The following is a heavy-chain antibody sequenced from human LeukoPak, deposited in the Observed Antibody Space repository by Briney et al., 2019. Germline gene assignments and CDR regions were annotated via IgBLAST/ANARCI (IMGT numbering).Heavy chain of an antibody. CDR2: IRYDGSNK. D-gene: IGHD3-10*01. J-gene: IGHJ4*02. CDR3: AKLGAGYGSGDLTIVVDY. CDR1: GFTFSSYG. V-gene: IGHV3-30*02. Sequence: GGSLRLSCAASGFTFSSYGMHWVRQAPGKGLEWVAFIRYDGSNKYYADSVKGRFTISRDNSKNTLYLQMNSLRAEDTAVYYCAKLGAGYGSGDLTIVVDYWGQGTLVTVSS.